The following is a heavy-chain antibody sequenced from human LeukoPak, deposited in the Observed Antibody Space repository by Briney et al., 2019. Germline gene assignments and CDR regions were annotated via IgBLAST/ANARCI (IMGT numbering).Heavy chain of an antibody. J-gene: IGHJ4*02. CDR1: GGSFSGYY. V-gene: IGHV4-34*01. CDR2: INHSGST. Sequence: PSETLSLTCAVYGGSFSGYYWSWIRQPPGKGLEWIGEINHSGSTNYNPSLKSRVTISVDTSKNQFSLKLSSVTAADTAVYYCARARKITFGGVIVIPRLDYWGQGTLVTVSS. CDR3: ARARKITFGGVIVIPRLDY. D-gene: IGHD3-16*02.